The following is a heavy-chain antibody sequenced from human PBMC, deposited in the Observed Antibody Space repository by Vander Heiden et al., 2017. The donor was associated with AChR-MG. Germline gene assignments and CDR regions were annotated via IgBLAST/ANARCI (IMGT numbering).Heavy chain of an antibody. J-gene: IGHJ4*02. V-gene: IGHV4-61*02. CDR3: ARGNYYDSSGYYAD. Sequence: QVQLQESGPGLVKPSQTLSLTCTVPGGSISSGSYYWSWIRQPAGKGLEWIGRIYTSGSTNYNPSLKSRVTISVDTSKNQFSLKLSSVTAADTAVYYCARGNYYDSSGYYADWGQGTLVTVSS. CDR1: GGSISSGSYY. D-gene: IGHD3-22*01. CDR2: IYTSGST.